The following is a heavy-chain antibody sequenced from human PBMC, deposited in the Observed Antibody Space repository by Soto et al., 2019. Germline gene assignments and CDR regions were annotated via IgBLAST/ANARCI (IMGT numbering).Heavy chain of an antibody. CDR1: GYTFTSYY. CDR3: ARAPHGDFWSGYYTKNPGSDGMDV. J-gene: IGHJ6*02. D-gene: IGHD3-3*01. Sequence: ASVKVSCKASGYTFTSYYMHWVRQAPGQGLEWMGIINPSGGSTSYAQKFQGRVTMTRDTSTSTVYMELSSLRSEDTAVYYCARAPHGDFWSGYYTKNPGSDGMDVWGQGTTVTVSS. CDR2: INPSGGST. V-gene: IGHV1-46*01.